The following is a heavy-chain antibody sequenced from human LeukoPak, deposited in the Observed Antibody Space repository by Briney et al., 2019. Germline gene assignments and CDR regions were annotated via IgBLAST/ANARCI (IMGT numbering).Heavy chain of an antibody. CDR3: ARQRYCSGGSCYSNWFDP. J-gene: IGHJ5*02. V-gene: IGHV4-59*08. D-gene: IGHD2-15*01. CDR1: GGSISSHY. CDR2: IYYSGST. Sequence: SETLSLTCTVSGGSISSHYWSWIRQPPGKGLEWIGYIYYSGSTNYNPSLKSRVTISVDTSKNQFSLKLSSVTAADTAVYYCARQRYCSGGSCYSNWFDPWGQGTLVTVSS.